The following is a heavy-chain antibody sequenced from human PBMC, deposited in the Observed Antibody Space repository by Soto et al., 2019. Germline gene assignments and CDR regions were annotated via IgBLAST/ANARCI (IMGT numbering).Heavy chain of an antibody. CDR3: ARDRVATRGPYYYYGMDV. D-gene: IGHD5-12*01. CDR2: IWYDGSNK. J-gene: IGHJ6*02. V-gene: IGHV3-33*01. Sequence: GGSLRLSCAASGFTFSSYGMHWVRQAPGKGLEWVAVIWYDGSNKYYADSVKGRFTISRDNSKNTLYLQMNSLRAEDTAVYSCARDRVATRGPYYYYGMDVWGQGTTVTVSS. CDR1: GFTFSSYG.